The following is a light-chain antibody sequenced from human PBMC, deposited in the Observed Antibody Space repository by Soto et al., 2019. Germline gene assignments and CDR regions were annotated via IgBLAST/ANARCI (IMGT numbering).Light chain of an antibody. V-gene: IGKV3-15*01. CDR3: QQYNSWPPIT. CDR1: QSVRTK. J-gene: IGKJ5*01. CDR2: GAS. Sequence: EIVMTQSPGTLSVSPGEGATIFCRASQSVRTKLAWYQQRAGQAPRLLMYGASTRDTGIPDRFSGSGSGTEFTLTISSLQSEDFAVYYCQQYNSWPPITFGQGTRLEIK.